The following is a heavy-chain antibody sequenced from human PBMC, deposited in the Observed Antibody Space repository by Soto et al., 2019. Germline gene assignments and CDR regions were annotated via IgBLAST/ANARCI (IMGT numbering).Heavy chain of an antibody. Sequence: QVQLVESGGGVVQPGRSLRLSCAASGFTFSSYAMHWVRQAPGKGLEWVAVISYDGSNKYYADSVKGRFTISRDNSKNTLYRQMNSLRAEDTAVYYCARDLGMCSGGSCYTPPWFDPWGQGTLVTVSS. CDR3: ARDLGMCSGGSCYTPPWFDP. CDR1: GFTFSSYA. D-gene: IGHD2-15*01. J-gene: IGHJ5*02. CDR2: ISYDGSNK. V-gene: IGHV3-30-3*01.